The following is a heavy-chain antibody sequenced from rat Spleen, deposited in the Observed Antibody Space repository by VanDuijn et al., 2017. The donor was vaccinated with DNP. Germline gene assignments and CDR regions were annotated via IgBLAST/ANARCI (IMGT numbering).Heavy chain of an antibody. V-gene: IGHV1-43*01. Sequence: QVQLQQSGADLAKPGSSVKISCKASGYTFTTYYVSWIKQTTGQGLDYIGYIDAGSGSTHYNEKFRGKATLTVDKSSSTAFLQLSSLTPDDSAVYYCALSNWGYYWYFDFWGPGTMVTVSS. CDR2: IDAGSGST. CDR1: GYTFTTYY. J-gene: IGHJ1*01. D-gene: IGHD5-1*01. CDR3: ALSNWGYYWYFDF.